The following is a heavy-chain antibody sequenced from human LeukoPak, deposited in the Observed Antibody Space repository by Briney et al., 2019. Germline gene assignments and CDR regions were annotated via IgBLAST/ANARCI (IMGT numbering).Heavy chain of an antibody. J-gene: IGHJ4*01. CDR2: IGISSGNT. CDR1: GFNFIDYS. V-gene: IGHV3-48*01. D-gene: IGHD2-15*01. Sequence: RGSLRLSSAASGFNFIDYSMNWGRQGPGKGLERISYIGISSGNTKYADSVKGRFTISRDKARNSLYLLMNSLRVEDTAVYYCARDQCYAFDNWGHGTLVTVSS. CDR3: ARDQCYAFDN.